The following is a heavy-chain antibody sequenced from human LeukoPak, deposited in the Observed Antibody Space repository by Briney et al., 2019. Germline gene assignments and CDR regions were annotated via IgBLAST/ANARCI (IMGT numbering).Heavy chain of an antibody. CDR3: ARGRSGYSYGYGGGFDY. J-gene: IGHJ4*02. CDR2: INWNGGST. Sequence: GGSLRLSCTASGFTFDDYGMSWVRQAPGKGLEWASGINWNGGSTGYADSVKGRFTISRDNAKNSLYLQMNSLRAEDTALYYCARGRSGYSYGYGGGFDYWGQGTLVTVSS. D-gene: IGHD5-18*01. CDR1: GFTFDDYG. V-gene: IGHV3-20*04.